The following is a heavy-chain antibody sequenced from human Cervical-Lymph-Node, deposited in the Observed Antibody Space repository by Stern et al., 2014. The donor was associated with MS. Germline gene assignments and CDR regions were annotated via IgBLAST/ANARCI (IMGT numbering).Heavy chain of an antibody. CDR1: GYTFTSYG. CDR3: ARDLSYSGSYVTPDY. Sequence: VQLVESGAEVKKPGASVKVSCKASGYTFTSYGISWVRQAPGQGLEWMGWISAYHGNTNYAQKLQGRVTMTTDTSTSTAYMELRSLRSDDTAVYYCARDLSYSGSYVTPDYWGQGTLVTVSS. CDR2: ISAYHGNT. J-gene: IGHJ4*02. D-gene: IGHD1-26*01. V-gene: IGHV1-18*01.